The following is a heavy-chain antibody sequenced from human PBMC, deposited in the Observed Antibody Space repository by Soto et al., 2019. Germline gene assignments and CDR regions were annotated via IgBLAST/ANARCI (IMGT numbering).Heavy chain of an antibody. CDR3: ARDIRDYYDSSGYLDY. V-gene: IGHV6-1*01. CDR1: GDSVSSNSAA. CDR2: TYYRSKWKT. Sequence: SQTLSLTCAISGDSVSSNSAAWNWVRQSPSRGLEWLGRTYYRSKWKTDYAVSVRGRITINPDTSKNQFSLQLNSVTAADTAVYCCARDIRDYYDSSGYLDYWGQGTLVTVSS. D-gene: IGHD3-22*01. J-gene: IGHJ4*02.